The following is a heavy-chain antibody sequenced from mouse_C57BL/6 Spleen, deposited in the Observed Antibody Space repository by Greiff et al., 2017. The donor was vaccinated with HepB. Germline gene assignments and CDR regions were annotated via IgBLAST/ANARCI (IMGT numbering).Heavy chain of an antibody. Sequence: EVQLVESGGGLVKPGGSLKLSCAASGFTFSDYGMHWVRQAPEKGLEWVAYISSGSSTIYYADTVKGRFTISRDNAKNTLFLQMTSLRSEDTAMYYCARGVYYYGSSPYYFDYWGQGTTLTVSS. D-gene: IGHD1-1*01. CDR2: ISSGSSTI. CDR1: GFTFSDYG. CDR3: ARGVYYYGSSPYYFDY. V-gene: IGHV5-17*01. J-gene: IGHJ2*01.